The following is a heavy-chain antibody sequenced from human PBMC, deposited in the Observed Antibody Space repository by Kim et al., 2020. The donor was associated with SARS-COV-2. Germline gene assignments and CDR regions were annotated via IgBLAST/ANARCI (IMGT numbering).Heavy chain of an antibody. CDR3: AKGSGYFDN. V-gene: IGHV3-23*01. D-gene: IGHD3-10*01. CDR2: GST. Sequence: GSTYYADSVKGRFTISRDNSKNTLYLHMSSLSAEDTAVYYCAKGSGYFDNWGQGTLVSVSS. J-gene: IGHJ4*02.